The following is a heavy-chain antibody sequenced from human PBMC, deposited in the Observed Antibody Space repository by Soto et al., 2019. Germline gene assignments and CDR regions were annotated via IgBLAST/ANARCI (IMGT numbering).Heavy chain of an antibody. Sequence: PGGSLRLSCADSGFTFSDHYMDCVRQAPGKGLEWVGRARNRVNGYTTAYAASVRARFTISRDDSKNSLYLQMNSLTAEDTAVYFCARLMGTAFDLWGQGTLVTVSS. J-gene: IGHJ4*02. CDR1: GFTFSDHY. V-gene: IGHV3-72*01. CDR3: ARLMGTAFDL. D-gene: IGHD2-8*01. CDR2: ARNRVNGYTT.